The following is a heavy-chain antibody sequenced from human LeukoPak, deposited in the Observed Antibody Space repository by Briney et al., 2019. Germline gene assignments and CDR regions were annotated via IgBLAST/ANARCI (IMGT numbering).Heavy chain of an antibody. CDR3: ARGTRHFDY. V-gene: IGHV4-34*01. CDR2: ISHSGST. J-gene: IGHJ4*02. Sequence: SETLSLTCAVYGGSFSGYYWSWIRQPPGKGLEWIGEISHSGSTNYNPSLKSRVTISVDTSKNQFSLKLSSVTAADTAVYYCARGTRHFDYWGQGTLVTVSS. CDR1: GGSFSGYY.